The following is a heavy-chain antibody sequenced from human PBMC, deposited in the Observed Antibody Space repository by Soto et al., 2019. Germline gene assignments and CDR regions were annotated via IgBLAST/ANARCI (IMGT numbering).Heavy chain of an antibody. V-gene: IGHV1-69*08. CDR2: IIPIFGVT. CDR3: VRDWESTTQTWGFGDS. D-gene: IGHD1-1*01. CDR1: GGTFSSYT. J-gene: IGHJ4*02. Sequence: QVQLVQSGAEVKKPGSSVKVSCKASGGTFSSYTITWVRQAPGQGLEWLGRIIPIFGVTNYAQKFQDRDTINADRSTTTAYMELSRLRSEDTAVYYCVRDWESTTQTWGFGDSWGQGTLVTVSS.